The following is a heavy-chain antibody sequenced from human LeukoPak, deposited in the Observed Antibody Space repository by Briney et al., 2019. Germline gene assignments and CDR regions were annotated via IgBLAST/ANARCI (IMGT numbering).Heavy chain of an antibody. CDR1: GFTFSSYD. CDR3: ARDRPYDPRWSDI. V-gene: IGHV3-30*02. CDR2: IRYDGSNK. D-gene: IGHD3-22*01. Sequence: GGSLRLSCAASGFTFSSYDIHWVRQAPGKGLEWVAFIRYDGSNKYYADSVRGRFTISRDNSKNTLYLQMNSLRAEDTAVYYCARDRPYDPRWSDIWGQGTMVTVSS. J-gene: IGHJ3*02.